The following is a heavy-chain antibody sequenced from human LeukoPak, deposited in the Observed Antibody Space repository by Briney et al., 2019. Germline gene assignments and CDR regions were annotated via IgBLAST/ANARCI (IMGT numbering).Heavy chain of an antibody. CDR1: GGSISSSSYY. CDR2: IYYSGST. Sequence: SETLSLTCTVPGGSISSSSYYWGWIRQPPGKGLEWIGSIYYSGSTYYNPSLKSRVTISVDTSKNQFSLKLSSVTAADTAVYYCARLYGDYVSYFDYWGQGTLVTVSS. J-gene: IGHJ4*02. CDR3: ARLYGDYVSYFDY. V-gene: IGHV4-39*01. D-gene: IGHD4-17*01.